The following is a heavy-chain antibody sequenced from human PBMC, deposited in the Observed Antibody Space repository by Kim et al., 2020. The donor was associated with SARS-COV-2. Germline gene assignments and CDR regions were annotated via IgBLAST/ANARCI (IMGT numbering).Heavy chain of an antibody. Sequence: GGSLRLSCAASGFTFSSYGMHWVRQAPGKWLEWVAVTSYDGSNKYYADSVKGRFTISRDNSKNTLYLQMNSLRAEDTAVYYCARDRWIGGDILTGYQMYYYYYGMDVWVQGTTVTVSS. J-gene: IGHJ6*02. V-gene: IGHV3-33*05. CDR2: TSYDGSNK. CDR1: GFTFSSYG. D-gene: IGHD3-9*01. CDR3: ARDRWIGGDILTGYQMYYYYYGMDV.